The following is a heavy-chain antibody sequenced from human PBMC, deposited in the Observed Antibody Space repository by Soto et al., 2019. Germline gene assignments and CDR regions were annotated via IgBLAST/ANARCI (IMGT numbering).Heavy chain of an antibody. V-gene: IGHV4-39*07. CDR1: GGSISSGGYY. CDR3: ARDQNGSGNYYTRYFDY. Sequence: SETLSLTCTVSGGSISSGGYYWSWIRQHPGKGLEWIGEVNHGGTSNYNPSLKSRAIISVDTSKNQFSLNLTSVTAEDTALYYCARDQNGSGNYYTRYFDYWGQGTLVTVSS. J-gene: IGHJ4*02. D-gene: IGHD3-10*01. CDR2: VNHGGTS.